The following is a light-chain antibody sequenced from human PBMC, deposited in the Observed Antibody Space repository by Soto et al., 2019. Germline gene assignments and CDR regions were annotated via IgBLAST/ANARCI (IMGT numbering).Light chain of an antibody. CDR3: QQYHNWPPQYT. V-gene: IGKV3-15*01. Sequence: EIVMTQSPASLSVSPGDGATLSCRASQSVASNVAWYQQKPGQGPRLLIHGASTRAVGVPARFSGSWSGTDISLTISSLQSEDFAVYYCQQYHNWPPQYTFGQGTKLQIK. CDR1: QSVASN. J-gene: IGKJ2*01. CDR2: GAS.